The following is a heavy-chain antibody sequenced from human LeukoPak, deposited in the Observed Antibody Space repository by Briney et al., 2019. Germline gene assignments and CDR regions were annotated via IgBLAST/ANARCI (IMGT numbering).Heavy chain of an antibody. Sequence: GGSLRLSCAASGFTVSSNNMSWVRQAPGKGLEWVSVIYSGGSTYYADSVKGRFTISRDNSKNTLYLQMNSLRAEDTAVYYCARDQYYYDSSGYSHYGMDVWGQGTTVTVSS. CDR3: ARDQYYYDSSGYSHYGMDV. J-gene: IGHJ6*02. CDR1: GFTVSSNN. CDR2: IYSGGST. V-gene: IGHV3-53*01. D-gene: IGHD3-22*01.